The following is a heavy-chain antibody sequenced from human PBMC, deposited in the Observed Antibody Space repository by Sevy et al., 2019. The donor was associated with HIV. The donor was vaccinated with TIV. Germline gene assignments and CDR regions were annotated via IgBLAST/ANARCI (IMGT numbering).Heavy chain of an antibody. CDR2: LYSGGRT. Sequence: GGSLRLSCAASGFTVSSNYMSWVRQAPGKGLEWISVLYSGGRTYYADSVKGRLTMSSDNSKNTVYLQMNSLKVEDTAVYYCARDGVDYYGSGSYYVLRYWGQGTLVTVSS. J-gene: IGHJ4*02. CDR3: ARDGVDYYGSGSYYVLRY. D-gene: IGHD3-10*01. CDR1: GFTVSSNY. V-gene: IGHV3-53*01.